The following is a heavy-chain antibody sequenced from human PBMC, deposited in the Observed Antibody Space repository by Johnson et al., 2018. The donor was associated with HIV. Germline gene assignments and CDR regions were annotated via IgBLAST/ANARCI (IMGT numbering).Heavy chain of an antibody. J-gene: IGHJ3*02. D-gene: IGHD4-23*01. Sequence: VQLVESGGGLVQPGGSLRLSCAASGFTVNSNYINWVRQAPGKGLECVSGIYSGGRTYYADSVKGRFTISRDNSKNTLYLQMNSLRAEDTALYYCARENGGNSDEVDAFDIWGQGTMVTVSS. CDR1: GFTVNSNY. V-gene: IGHV3-66*01. CDR3: ARENGGNSDEVDAFDI. CDR2: IYSGGRT.